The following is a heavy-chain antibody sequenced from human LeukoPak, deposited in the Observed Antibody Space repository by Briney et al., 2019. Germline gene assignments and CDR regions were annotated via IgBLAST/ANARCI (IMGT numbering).Heavy chain of an antibody. CDR3: AKTFGGVIVQYYFDY. D-gene: IGHD3-16*02. CDR1: GFTFGSYG. V-gene: IGHV3-30*18. CDR2: ISYDGSNK. J-gene: IGHJ4*02. Sequence: GRSLRLSCAASGFTFGSYGMHWVRQAPGKGLEWVAVISYDGSNKYYADSVKGRFTISRDNSKNTLYLQMNSLRAEDTAVYYCAKTFGGVIVQYYFDYWGQGTLVTVSS.